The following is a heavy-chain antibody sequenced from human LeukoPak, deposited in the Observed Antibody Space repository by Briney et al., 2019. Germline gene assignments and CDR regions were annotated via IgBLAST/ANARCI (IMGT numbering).Heavy chain of an antibody. Sequence: GEPLKISFKGSGYGFSNYWIAWVRPMPGKGLEWMGIIYAGDSDTRYSPSFQGQVTISADKSISTAYLQWSSLKASDTAIYYCARPAANSGSRYFDYWGQGTLVTVSS. D-gene: IGHD3-10*01. V-gene: IGHV5-51*01. CDR1: GYGFSNYW. CDR2: IYAGDSDT. J-gene: IGHJ4*02. CDR3: ARPAANSGSRYFDY.